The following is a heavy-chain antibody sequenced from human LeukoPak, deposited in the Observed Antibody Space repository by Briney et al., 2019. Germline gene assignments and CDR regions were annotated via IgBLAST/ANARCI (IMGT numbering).Heavy chain of an antibody. Sequence: GGSLTLSCQASGFTFYMYAMSWVRQAPGKGLEWVASMCGTAGCTFYPDSVKGRFTISRDNSKNELYLRMNSLTAEDTAIYYCANDRPNFHENSGHYYRRDGDSWGQGTLVTVSS. V-gene: IGHV3-23*01. CDR1: GFTFYMYA. J-gene: IGHJ5*01. CDR2: MCGTAGCT. D-gene: IGHD3-22*01. CDR3: ANDRPNFHENSGHYYRRDGDS.